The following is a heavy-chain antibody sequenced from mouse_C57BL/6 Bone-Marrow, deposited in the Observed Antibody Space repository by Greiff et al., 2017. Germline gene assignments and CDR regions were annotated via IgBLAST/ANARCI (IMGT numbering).Heavy chain of an antibody. J-gene: IGHJ2*01. CDR3: ARRAITTGGARVYFDY. D-gene: IGHD1-1*01. CDR1: GYTFTSYG. V-gene: IGHV1-81*01. Sequence: QVQLQQSGAELARPGASVKLSCKASGYTFTSYGISWVKQRTGQGLEWIGEIYPRSGNTYYKEKFKGKATLTADKSSSTAYMERSRLTSEDSAVYFCARRAITTGGARVYFDYWGQGTTLTVSS. CDR2: IYPRSGNT.